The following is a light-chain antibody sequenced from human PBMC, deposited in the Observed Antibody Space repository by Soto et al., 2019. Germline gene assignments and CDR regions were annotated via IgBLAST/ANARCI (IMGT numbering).Light chain of an antibody. CDR1: ISNLGSNF. CDR2: RTD. J-gene: IGLJ3*02. Sequence: QSVLTQPPSASGTPGQRVTISCSGSISNLGSNFVFWYQQLPGAAPKLLISRTDQRPSGVPDRFSGSKSGTSASLAISGLRSEDEADYHCAAWDDSLSGVVFGGGTKLTVL. V-gene: IGLV1-47*01. CDR3: AAWDDSLSGVV.